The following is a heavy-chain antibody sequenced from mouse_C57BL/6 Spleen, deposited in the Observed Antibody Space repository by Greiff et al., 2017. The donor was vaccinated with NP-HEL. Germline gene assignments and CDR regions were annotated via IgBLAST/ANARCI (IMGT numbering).Heavy chain of an antibody. D-gene: IGHD2-10*01. CDR1: GFTFSDYG. J-gene: IGHJ4*01. Sequence: EVHLVESGGGLVKPGGSLKLSCAASGFTFSDYGMHWVRQAPEKGLEWVAYISSGSSTIYYADTVKGRFTISRDNAKNTLFLQMTSLRSEDTAMYYCARPPYPYSAMDYWGQGTSVTVSS. CDR3: ARPPYPYSAMDY. V-gene: IGHV5-17*01. CDR2: ISSGSSTI.